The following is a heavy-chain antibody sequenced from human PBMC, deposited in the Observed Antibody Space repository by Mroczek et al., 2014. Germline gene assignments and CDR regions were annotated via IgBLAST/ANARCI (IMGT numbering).Heavy chain of an antibody. CDR3: AKDHRNYYDSSYYMDV. CDR2: ISYDGSNK. D-gene: IGHD3-22*01. Sequence: QVQLQESGGGVVQPGRSLRLSCAASGFTFSSYGMHWVRQAPGKGLEWVAVISYDGSNKYYADSVKGRFTISRDNSKNTLYLQMNSLRAEDTAVYYCAKDHRNYYDSSYYMDVWGKGTTVTVSS. CDR1: GFTFSSYG. J-gene: IGHJ6*03. V-gene: IGHV3-30*18.